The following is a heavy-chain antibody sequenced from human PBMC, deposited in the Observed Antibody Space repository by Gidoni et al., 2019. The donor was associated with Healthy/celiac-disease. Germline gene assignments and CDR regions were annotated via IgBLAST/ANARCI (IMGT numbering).Heavy chain of an antibody. Sequence: QVQLQQWGAGLLKPSETLSLTCAVYGGSFSGYYWSWIRPPPGKGLEWIGEINHSGSTNYNPSLKSRVTISVDTSKNQFSLKLSSVTAADTAVYYCARGFLSLSYYYGSGSYHVWGQGTTVTVSS. CDR1: GGSFSGYY. D-gene: IGHD3-10*01. CDR3: ARGFLSLSYYYGSGSYHV. J-gene: IGHJ6*02. CDR2: INHSGST. V-gene: IGHV4-34*01.